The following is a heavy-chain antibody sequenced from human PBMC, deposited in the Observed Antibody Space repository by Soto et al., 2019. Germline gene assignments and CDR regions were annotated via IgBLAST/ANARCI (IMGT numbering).Heavy chain of an antibody. CDR3: AGVYYGGNSVNNY. CDR1: GFTFSSFA. V-gene: IGHV3-30-3*01. Sequence: PGGSLRLSCAGSGFTFSSFAMSWVRQAPGKGLEWVAATSYDGSNKYYADSVKGRFIISRDNSKNTLDLLLNTLRAEDTAVNYCAGVYYGGNSVNNYWGQGTPVTVSS. CDR2: TSYDGSNK. D-gene: IGHD2-8*01. J-gene: IGHJ4*02.